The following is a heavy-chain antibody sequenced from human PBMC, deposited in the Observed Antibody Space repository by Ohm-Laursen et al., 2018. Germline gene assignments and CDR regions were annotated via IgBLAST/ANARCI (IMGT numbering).Heavy chain of an antibody. CDR3: ARDSSGSSSGYQYAFDI. CDR1: GYTFTGYY. J-gene: IGHJ3*02. Sequence: SVKVSCKASGYTFTGYYMHWVRQAPGQGLEWMGWINPNSGGTNYAQKFQGRVTMTRDTSTSTVYMELSSLRSEDTAVYYCARDSSGSSSGYQYAFDIWGQGTMVTVSS. V-gene: IGHV1-2*02. D-gene: IGHD3-22*01. CDR2: INPNSGGT.